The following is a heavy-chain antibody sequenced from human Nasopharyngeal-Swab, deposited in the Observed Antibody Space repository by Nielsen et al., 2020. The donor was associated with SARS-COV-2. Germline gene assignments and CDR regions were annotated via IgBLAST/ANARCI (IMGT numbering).Heavy chain of an antibody. CDR2: IDWDDDK. D-gene: IGHD2-2*01. CDR3: ARIERHQLLSGYYYYYGMDV. Sequence: SGQFPGNVLEWVALIDWDDDKYYSTSLKTRLTTSKDTSKNQVVLTMINMDPVDTATYYCARIERHQLLSGYYYYYGMDVWGQGTTVTVSS. V-gene: IGHV2-70*01. J-gene: IGHJ6*02.